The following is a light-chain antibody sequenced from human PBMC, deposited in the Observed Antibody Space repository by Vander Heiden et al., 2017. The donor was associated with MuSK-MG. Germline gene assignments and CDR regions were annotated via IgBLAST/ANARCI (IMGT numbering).Light chain of an antibody. V-gene: IGKV4-1*01. CDR1: PSVLYSSSNKNY. J-gene: IGKJ4*01. CDR2: WAS. CDR3: QQYYSTPLT. Sequence: DIVMTQSPDSLAVSPGVRATINCKSSPSVLYSSSNKNYLAWYQQKPGQPPKLLIYWASTRESGVPERFSGSGSGTDFTLTISSLQAEDVAVYYCQQYYSTPLTFGGGTKVEIK.